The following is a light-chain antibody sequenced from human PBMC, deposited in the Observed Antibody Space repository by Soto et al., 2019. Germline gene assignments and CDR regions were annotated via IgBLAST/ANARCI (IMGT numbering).Light chain of an antibody. CDR2: GKS. J-gene: IGKJ5*01. Sequence: DRVMTQSPDTLSASPGERVSLSCRASRSVNHNLAWYQQKPGQAPRLLIFGKSAQAADVQSRFSDSGTGTDFTLTINNLQAEDFGVYYCHQYNNGPPSTFGQGTRLEIK. CDR3: HQYNNGPPST. CDR1: RSVNHN. V-gene: IGKV3-15*01.